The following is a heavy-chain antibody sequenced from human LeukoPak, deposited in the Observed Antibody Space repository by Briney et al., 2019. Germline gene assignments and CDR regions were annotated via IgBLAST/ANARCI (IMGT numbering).Heavy chain of an antibody. CDR2: FSGSGGNT. Sequence: GGSLRLLLAASGFTFNSYTNRWVRQAPGQGLEWVSAFSGSGGNTYYADSVKGRFTISRDNSKNTLYLQMNSLRAEDTAVYYCAIHQWEGLNRGQASLVTVSS. D-gene: IGHD1-26*01. J-gene: IGHJ4*02. V-gene: IGHV3-23*01. CDR1: GFTFNSYT. CDR3: AIHQWEGLN.